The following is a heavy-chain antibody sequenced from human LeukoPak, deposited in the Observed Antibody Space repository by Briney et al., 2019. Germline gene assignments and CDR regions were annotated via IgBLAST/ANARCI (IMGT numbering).Heavy chain of an antibody. V-gene: IGHV4-34*01. Sequence: PSETLSLTCAVYGGSFSGYYWSWIRQPPGKGLEWIGEINHSGCTNYNPSLKSRVTISVDTSKNQFSLKLSSVTAANTAVYYRASSDIEDDYYDSSALPYFDYWGQGTLVTVSS. D-gene: IGHD3-22*01. J-gene: IGHJ4*02. CDR2: INHSGCT. CDR3: ASSDIEDDYYDSSALPYFDY. CDR1: GGSFSGYY.